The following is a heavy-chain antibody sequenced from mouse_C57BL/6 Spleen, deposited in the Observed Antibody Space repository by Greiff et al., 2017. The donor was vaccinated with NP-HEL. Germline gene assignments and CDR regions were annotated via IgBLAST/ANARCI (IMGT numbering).Heavy chain of an antibody. CDR2: IWRGGST. D-gene: IGHD2-4*01. J-gene: IGHJ2*01. Sequence: VQLVESGPGLVQPSQSLSITCTVSGFSLTSYGVHWVRQSPGKGLEWLGVIWRGGSTDYNAAFMSRLSITKDNSKSQVFFKMNSLQADDTAIYYCAKYYDYDEGGFDYWGHGTTLTVSS. V-gene: IGHV2-5*01. CDR1: GFSLTSYG. CDR3: AKYYDYDEGGFDY.